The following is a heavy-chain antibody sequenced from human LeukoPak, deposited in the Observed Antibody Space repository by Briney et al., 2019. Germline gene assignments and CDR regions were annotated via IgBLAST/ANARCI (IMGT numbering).Heavy chain of an antibody. CDR2: IYTSGST. J-gene: IGHJ6*02. V-gene: IGHV4-4*07. Sequence: SETLSLTCTVSGGSISSYYWSWIRQPAGKGLEWIGRIYTSGSTNYNPSLKSRVTMSVDTSKNQFSLKLSSVTAADTAVYYCARGPDDYDYVWGSYPLLYYYYYYGMDVWGQGTTVTVSS. D-gene: IGHD3-16*02. CDR3: ARGPDDYDYVWGSYPLLYYYYYYGMDV. CDR1: GGSISSYY.